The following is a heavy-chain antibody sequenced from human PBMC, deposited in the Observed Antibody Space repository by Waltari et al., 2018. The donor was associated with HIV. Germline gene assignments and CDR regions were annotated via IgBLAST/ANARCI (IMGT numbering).Heavy chain of an antibody. Sequence: EVQLLESGGGLVQPGGSLRLSCAASGFAFRSFALSWVRQGPGKGLEYVSLISGSGGTTYYTDSVKGRFTISRDNSKNTLFLQMNSLRAEDTAVYYCAKTTKISMVRGVYDYWGQGTLVTVSS. CDR3: AKTTKISMVRGVYDY. D-gene: IGHD3-10*01. CDR2: ISGSGGTT. V-gene: IGHV3-23*01. CDR1: GFAFRSFA. J-gene: IGHJ4*02.